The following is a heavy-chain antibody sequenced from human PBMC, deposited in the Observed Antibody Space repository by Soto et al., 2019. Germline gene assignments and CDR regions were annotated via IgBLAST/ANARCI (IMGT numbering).Heavy chain of an antibody. D-gene: IGHD6-13*01. CDR2: ISYDGSNK. CDR3: ARDQLAAADAFDI. Sequence: GGSLRLSCAAPGFTFSSYAMHWVRQAPGKGLEWVAVISYDGSNKYYADSVKGRFTISRDNSKNTLYLQMNSLRAEDTAVYYCARDQLAAADAFDIWGQGTMVTVSS. CDR1: GFTFSSYA. V-gene: IGHV3-30-3*01. J-gene: IGHJ3*02.